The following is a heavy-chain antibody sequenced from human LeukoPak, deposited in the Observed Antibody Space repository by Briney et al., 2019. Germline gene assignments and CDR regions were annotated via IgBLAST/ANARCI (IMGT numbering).Heavy chain of an antibody. V-gene: IGHV3-21*04. Sequence: PGGSLRLSCAASAFSHSAYNMNWVRQAPGKGLEWVSSISYTGTYIYYADSVKGRFTISRDNAQNSLYLQMNSLRAEDTAIYYCVRDRGTYRPIDYWGQGTLVTVSS. CDR3: VRDRGTYRPIDY. CDR2: ISYTGTYI. CDR1: AFSHSAYN. J-gene: IGHJ4*02. D-gene: IGHD1-26*01.